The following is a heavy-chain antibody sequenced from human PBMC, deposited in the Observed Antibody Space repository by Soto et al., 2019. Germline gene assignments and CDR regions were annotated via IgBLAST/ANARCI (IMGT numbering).Heavy chain of an antibody. Sequence: ASVKVSCKASGYTFTSYGISWVRQAPGQGLEWMGWINPSGGSTRYAQKFQGRVTMTRDTSTRTVYMELSSLRSEDTAVYYCASGLFEYSGYGLDAFDIWGQGAMVTVSS. CDR2: INPSGGST. CDR1: GYTFTSYG. CDR3: ASGLFEYSGYGLDAFDI. D-gene: IGHD5-12*01. J-gene: IGHJ3*02. V-gene: IGHV1-46*03.